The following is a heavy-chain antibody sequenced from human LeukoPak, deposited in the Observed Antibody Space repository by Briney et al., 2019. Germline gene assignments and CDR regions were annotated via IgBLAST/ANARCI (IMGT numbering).Heavy chain of an antibody. J-gene: IGHJ4*02. V-gene: IGHV3-7*01. D-gene: IGHD3-22*01. CDR3: ARDHHYYDSSGYLDY. CDR1: GFTFSSYW. Sequence: PGGSLRLSCAASGFTFSSYWMSWVRQAPGKGLEWVANIKQDGSEKYYVDSVKGRFTISRDNAKNSLYLQVNSLRAEDTAVYYCARDHHYYDSSGYLDYWGQGTLVTVSS. CDR2: IKQDGSEK.